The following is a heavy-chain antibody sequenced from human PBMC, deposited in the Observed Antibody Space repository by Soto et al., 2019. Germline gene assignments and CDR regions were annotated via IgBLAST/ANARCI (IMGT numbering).Heavy chain of an antibody. Sequence: QVQLVESGGGVVQPGRSLRLSCAASGFTFSSYAMHWVRQAPGKGLEWVAVISYDGSNKYYADSVKGRFTISRDNSKNTLYLQMNSLRAEDTAVYYCARDLGSLWTGNYDYGMDVWGQGTTVTVSS. CDR1: GFTFSSYA. V-gene: IGHV3-30-3*01. J-gene: IGHJ6*02. D-gene: IGHD2-21*01. CDR3: ARDLGSLWTGNYDYGMDV. CDR2: ISYDGSNK.